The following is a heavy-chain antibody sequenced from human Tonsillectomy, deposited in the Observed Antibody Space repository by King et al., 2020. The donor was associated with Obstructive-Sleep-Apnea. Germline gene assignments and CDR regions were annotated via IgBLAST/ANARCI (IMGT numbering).Heavy chain of an antibody. V-gene: IGHV1-46*03. Sequence: VQLVQSGAEVKKPGASVKVSCKASGYTFTSYYMHWVRQAPGQGLEWMGIINPSGGSTSYAPKFQGRVTMTRDTSTSTVYMELSSLRSEDTARYYCGRLLEVRSYSGSYNYWGQGTLVTVSS. CDR1: GYTFTSYY. CDR2: INPSGGST. J-gene: IGHJ4*02. D-gene: IGHD1-26*01. CDR3: GRLLEVRSYSGSYNY.